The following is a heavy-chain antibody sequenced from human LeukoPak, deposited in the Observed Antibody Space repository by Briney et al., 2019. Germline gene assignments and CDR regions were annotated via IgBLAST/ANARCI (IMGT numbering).Heavy chain of an antibody. CDR3: ATGGLVGALGLDY. CDR1: GFTFSGSA. CDR2: IYSKPNGGTT. J-gene: IGHJ4*02. D-gene: IGHD1-26*01. Sequence: PGGSLRLSCAASGFTFSGSAMHWVRQAPGKGLEWVGRIYSKPNGGTTDYATPVKGRFTISRDDSKNTVYLQMNSLKNDDTAVYYCATGGLVGALGLDYWGQGTLVTVSS. V-gene: IGHV3-15*01.